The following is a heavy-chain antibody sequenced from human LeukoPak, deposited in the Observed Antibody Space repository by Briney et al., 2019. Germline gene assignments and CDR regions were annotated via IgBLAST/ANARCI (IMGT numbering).Heavy chain of an antibody. J-gene: IGHJ5*02. Sequence: ASVKASCKASGYTFTSYDINWVRQAPGQGLEWMGWMNPNSGDTGYPQKFQGRVTMTRDTSITTAYMELSSLRSEDTAVYYCARSGFGSGISFDLWGQGTLVTVSS. CDR2: MNPNSGDT. CDR3: ARSGFGSGISFDL. D-gene: IGHD3-10*01. V-gene: IGHV1-8*01. CDR1: GYTFTSYD.